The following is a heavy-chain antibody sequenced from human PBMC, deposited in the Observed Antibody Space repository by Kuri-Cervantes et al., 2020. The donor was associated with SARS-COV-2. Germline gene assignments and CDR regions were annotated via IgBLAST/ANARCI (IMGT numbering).Heavy chain of an antibody. CDR1: GFTFSSYS. J-gene: IGHJ5*02. D-gene: IGHD6-6*01. CDR2: ISSSSSYI. Sequence: GESLKISCAASGFTFSSYSMNWVRQAPGKGLEWVSSISSSSSYIYYADSVKGRFTISRDNVKNSLYLQMNSLRAEDTAVYYCARARTIAAHPENWFDPWGQGTLVTVSS. CDR3: ARARTIAAHPENWFDP. V-gene: IGHV3-21*01.